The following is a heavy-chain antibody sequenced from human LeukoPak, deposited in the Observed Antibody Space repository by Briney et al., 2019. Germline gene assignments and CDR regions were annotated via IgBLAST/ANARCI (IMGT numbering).Heavy chain of an antibody. D-gene: IGHD3-3*02. J-gene: IGHJ4*02. V-gene: IGHV3-7*05. CDR2: IKQDGSEK. CDR3: TTDYRYLYWHSSFDY. CDR1: RFSFSIYW. Sequence: QSGGSLRLSCAASRFSFSIYWMNWVRQAPGKGLEWVANIKQDGSEKYYVDSVKGRFTISRDDAKNSLYLQMNSLKTEDTAVYYCTTDYRYLYWHSSFDYWGQGTLVTVSS.